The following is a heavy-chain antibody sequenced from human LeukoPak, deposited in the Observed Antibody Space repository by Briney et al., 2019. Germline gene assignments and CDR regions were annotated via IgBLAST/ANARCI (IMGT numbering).Heavy chain of an antibody. D-gene: IGHD3-22*01. CDR1: GGSFSGYH. V-gene: IGHV4-34*01. Sequence: SETLSLTCAVYGGSFSGYHWSWIRQPPGKGLEWIGEINHSGSTNYNPSLKSRVTISVDTSKNQFSLKLSSVTAADTAVYYCASDYYDSSGYYGNLDAFDIWGQGTMVTVSS. CDR2: INHSGST. J-gene: IGHJ3*02. CDR3: ASDYYDSSGYYGNLDAFDI.